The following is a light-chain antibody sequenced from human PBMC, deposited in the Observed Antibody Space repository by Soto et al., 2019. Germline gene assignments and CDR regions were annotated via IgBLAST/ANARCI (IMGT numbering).Light chain of an antibody. J-gene: IGKJ1*01. Sequence: DIQITQSPSTLSASVGDRVTITCRARKSISSWLAWYQQKPGKAPKLLIYKATSLESGVPSRFSGSGSWTEFTLTISSLQHDDFATYYCQHYNSYSPRTFGQGTKVEIK. CDR3: QHYNSYSPRT. V-gene: IGKV1-5*03. CDR2: KAT. CDR1: KSISSW.